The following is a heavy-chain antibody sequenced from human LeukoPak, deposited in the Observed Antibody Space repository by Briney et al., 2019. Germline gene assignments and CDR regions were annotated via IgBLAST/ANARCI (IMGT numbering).Heavy chain of an antibody. D-gene: IGHD6-13*01. CDR3: ARDAGSSSWYYFDY. Sequence: GGSLRLSCAASGFTFSSYAMHWVRQAPGKGLEWVALISYDGSNKYYADSVKGRFTISRDNSKNTLYLQMDSLRPEDTAVYYCARDAGSSSWYYFDYWGQGTLVTVSS. CDR2: ISYDGSNK. CDR1: GFTFSSYA. V-gene: IGHV3-30*04. J-gene: IGHJ4*02.